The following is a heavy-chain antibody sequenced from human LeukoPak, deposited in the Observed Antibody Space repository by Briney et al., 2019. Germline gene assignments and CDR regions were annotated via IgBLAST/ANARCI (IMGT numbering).Heavy chain of an antibody. D-gene: IGHD2-15*01. CDR1: GYSFTSYY. CDR3: ARDPRFHESGGHDY. V-gene: IGHV1-46*01. Sequence: ASVKVSCRASGYSFTSYYIHWVRQAPGESLERMGLISPTAGTTVYAQNFQGRVTMTTDTSTSTAFLEVSGLTSADTAVYYCARDPRFHESGGHDYWGQGTLVAVSS. CDR2: ISPTAGTT. J-gene: IGHJ4*02.